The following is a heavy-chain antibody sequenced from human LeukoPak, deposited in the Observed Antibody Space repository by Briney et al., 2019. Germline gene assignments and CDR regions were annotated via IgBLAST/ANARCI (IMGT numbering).Heavy chain of an antibody. CDR3: AKDPGYSSSWYTDYNWFDP. D-gene: IGHD6-13*01. V-gene: IGHV3-23*01. CDR2: ISGSGGST. J-gene: IGHJ5*02. Sequence: GGSLRLSCAASGFTFSSYAMSWVRQAPGKGLEWVSAISGSGGSTYYADSVKGRFTISRDNSKNALYLQMNSLRAEDTAVYYCAKDPGYSSSWYTDYNWFDPWGQGTLVTVSS. CDR1: GFTFSSYA.